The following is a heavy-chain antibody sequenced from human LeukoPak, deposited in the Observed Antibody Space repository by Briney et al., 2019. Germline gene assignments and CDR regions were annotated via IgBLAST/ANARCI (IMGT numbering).Heavy chain of an antibody. D-gene: IGHD3-3*01. Sequence: AGESLKISCKGSGYSFTSYWIGWVRQMPGKGLEWMGIIYPGDSDTRYSPSFQGQVTISADKSISTAYLQWSSLKASDTAMYYCARRLNYDFWSGYSSTNWFDPWGQGTLVTVSS. V-gene: IGHV5-51*01. CDR2: IYPGDSDT. CDR1: GYSFTSYW. J-gene: IGHJ5*02. CDR3: ARRLNYDFWSGYSSTNWFDP.